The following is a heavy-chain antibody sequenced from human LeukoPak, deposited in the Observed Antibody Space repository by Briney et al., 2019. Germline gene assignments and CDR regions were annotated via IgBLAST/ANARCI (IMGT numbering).Heavy chain of an antibody. J-gene: IGHJ5*02. CDR1: DYTFTSYG. CDR3: ATVRGSIAVAGTFGWFDP. CDR2: ISAYNGNT. Sequence: GASVKVSCKASDYTFTSYGISWVRQAPGQGLEWMGWISAYNGNTNYAQKLQGRVTMTTDTSTSTAYMELRSLRSEDTAVYYCATVRGSIAVAGTFGWFDPWGQGTLVTVSS. D-gene: IGHD6-19*01. V-gene: IGHV1-18*01.